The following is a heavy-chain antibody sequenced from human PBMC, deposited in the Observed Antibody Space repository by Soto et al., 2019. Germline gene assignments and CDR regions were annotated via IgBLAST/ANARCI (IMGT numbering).Heavy chain of an antibody. CDR2: ISWDGGST. CDR3: AKAPLEPDGWPIFYFDY. CDR1: GFTFDDYT. D-gene: IGHD6-19*01. Sequence: GGSLRLSCAASGFTFDDYTMHWVRQAPGKGLEWVSLISWDGGSTYYADSVKGRFTISRDNSKNSLYLQMNSLRTEDTALYYCAKAPLEPDGWPIFYFDYWGQGTLVTVSS. J-gene: IGHJ4*02. V-gene: IGHV3-43*01.